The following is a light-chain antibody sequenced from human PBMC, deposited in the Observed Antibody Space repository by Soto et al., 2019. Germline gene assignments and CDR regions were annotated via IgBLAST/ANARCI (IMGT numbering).Light chain of an antibody. Sequence: QPALTQPASVSGSPGQSITISCTGTTSDVGRYNYVSWYQQHPGKAPKLIIYDVSNRPSGVSNRFSGSKSGNTASLTISGLQAEDEADYYCNSYTSSSTYVFGTGTKSPS. J-gene: IGLJ1*01. V-gene: IGLV2-14*01. CDR1: TSDVGRYNY. CDR2: DVS. CDR3: NSYTSSSTYV.